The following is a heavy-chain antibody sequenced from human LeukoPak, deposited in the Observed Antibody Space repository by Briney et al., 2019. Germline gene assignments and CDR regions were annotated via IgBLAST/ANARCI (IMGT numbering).Heavy chain of an antibody. J-gene: IGHJ6*04. V-gene: IGHV3-11*04. CDR3: AELGITMIGGV. Sequence: GGALRLSCAASGFTFSDYYMSCSRAGLGEGLWWGSYISSSGSTIYYADSVKGRFTISRDNAKNSLYLQMNSLRAEDTAVYYCAELGITMIGGVWGKGTTVTISS. CDR1: GFTFSDYY. D-gene: IGHD3-10*02. CDR2: ISSSGSTI.